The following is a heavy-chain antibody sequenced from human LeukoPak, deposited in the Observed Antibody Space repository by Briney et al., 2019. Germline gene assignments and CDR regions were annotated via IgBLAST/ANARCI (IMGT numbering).Heavy chain of an antibody. CDR1: GFTFSNAW. CDR2: ISSSSSTI. V-gene: IGHV3-48*01. J-gene: IGHJ4*02. Sequence: GGSLRLSCAASGFTFSNAWMSWVRQAPGEGLEWVSYISSSSSTIYYADSVKGRFTISRDNAKNSLYLQMNSLRAEDTAVYYCARDFVWGSHDYWGQGTLVTVSS. CDR3: ARDFVWGSHDY. D-gene: IGHD3-16*01.